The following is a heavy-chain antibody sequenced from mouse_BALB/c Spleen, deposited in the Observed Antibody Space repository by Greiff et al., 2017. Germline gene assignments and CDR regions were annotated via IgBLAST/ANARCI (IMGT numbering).Heavy chain of an antibody. CDR3: ARVWEGAMDY. V-gene: IGHV2-9*02. CDR1: GFSLTSYG. CDR2: IWAGGST. J-gene: IGHJ4*01. D-gene: IGHD4-1*01. Sequence: VKLVESGPGLVAPSQSLSITCTVSGFSLTSYGVHWVRQPPGKGLEWLGVIWAGGSTNYNSALMSRLSISKDNSKSQVFLKMNSLQTDDTAMYYCARVWEGAMDYWGQGTSVTVSS.